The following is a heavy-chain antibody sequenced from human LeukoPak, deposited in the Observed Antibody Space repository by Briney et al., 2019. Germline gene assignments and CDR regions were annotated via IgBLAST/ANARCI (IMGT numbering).Heavy chain of an antibody. CDR3: AKNIRDQLLCGFNY. CDR1: GFTFSSYG. D-gene: IGHD2-2*01. CDR2: IRYDGSNK. Sequence: GGSLRLSCAASGFTFSSYGMHWVRQAPGKGLEWVAFIRYDGSNKYYADSVKGRFTISRDNSKNTLYLQMNSLIAEDTAVYFCAKNIRDQLLCGFNYWGQGIVVTVSS. V-gene: IGHV3-30*02. J-gene: IGHJ4*02.